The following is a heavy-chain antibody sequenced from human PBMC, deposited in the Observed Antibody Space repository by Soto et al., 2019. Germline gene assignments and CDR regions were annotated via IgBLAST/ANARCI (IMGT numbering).Heavy chain of an antibody. Sequence: SETLSLTCTVSGGSISSYYWSWIRQPPGKGLEWIGYIFYSGSTNYNPSLKSRLTISVDTSKNQFSLKLNSVTAADTAVYYCARVAVAGTRVDYWGQGTLVTVSS. V-gene: IGHV4-59*12. CDR2: IFYSGST. CDR3: ARVAVAGTRVDY. D-gene: IGHD6-19*01. J-gene: IGHJ4*02. CDR1: GGSISSYY.